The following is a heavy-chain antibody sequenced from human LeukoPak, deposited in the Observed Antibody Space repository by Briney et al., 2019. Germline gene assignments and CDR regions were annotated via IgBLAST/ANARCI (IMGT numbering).Heavy chain of an antibody. J-gene: IGHJ4*02. CDR3: AKVWVGNSWPVRYYFDY. CDR1: GFTFSSYG. V-gene: IGHV3-23*01. D-gene: IGHD6-13*01. Sequence: GGSLRLSCAASGFTFSSYGMSWVRQAPGKGLEWVSSISGSGGTVGSTNYADSVKGRFTISRDNSKDTLYLQMNSLRAEDTAVYYCAKVWVGNSWPVRYYFDYWGQGTLVTVSS. CDR2: ISGSGGTVGST.